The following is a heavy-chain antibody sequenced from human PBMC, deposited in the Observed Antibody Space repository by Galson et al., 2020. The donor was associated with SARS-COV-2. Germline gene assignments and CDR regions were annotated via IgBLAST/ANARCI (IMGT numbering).Heavy chain of an antibody. CDR1: GFSFSSYA. J-gene: IGHJ4*02. CDR3: ARPLSTTDGFYFDY. CDR2: IWYDGSKK. D-gene: IGHD3-10*01. Sequence: GESLKISCAASGFSFSSYAMYWVRQAPGKGLEWLAVIWYDGSKKYYADSVKGRFTISRDNSKNTLYLQMNSLSAEDTAVYFCARPLSTTDGFYFDYWGQGTLVTVSS. V-gene: IGHV3-33*07.